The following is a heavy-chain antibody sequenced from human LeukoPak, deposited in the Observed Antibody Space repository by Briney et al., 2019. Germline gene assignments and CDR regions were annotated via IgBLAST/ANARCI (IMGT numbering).Heavy chain of an antibody. CDR2: LSGSGGNT. J-gene: IGHJ4*02. CDR1: GFTFSTYA. D-gene: IGHD3-16*02. Sequence: PGGSLRLSCAASGFTFSTYAMSWVRQAPGKGLERVSALSGSGGNTYYADSAKGRFTISRDNAKNSLYLQMNSLRAEDTAVYYCARDHGAYVWGSYRYGGFDYWGQGTLVTVSS. CDR3: ARDHGAYVWGSYRYGGFDY. V-gene: IGHV3-23*01.